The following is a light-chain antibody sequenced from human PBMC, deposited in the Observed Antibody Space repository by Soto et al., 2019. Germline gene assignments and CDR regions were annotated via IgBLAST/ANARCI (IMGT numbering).Light chain of an antibody. J-gene: IGLJ1*01. Sequence: QSVLTQPASLSGSPGQSITISCTGTSSDVGGYNSVSWYQQHPGKAPKLMIYDVSKRPSGVSNRFSGSKSGNTASLTISGLQAEYEADYYCSSYGASSTTHYVFGAGTKVTVL. V-gene: IGLV2-14*03. CDR3: SSYGASSTTHYV. CDR2: DVS. CDR1: SSDVGGYNS.